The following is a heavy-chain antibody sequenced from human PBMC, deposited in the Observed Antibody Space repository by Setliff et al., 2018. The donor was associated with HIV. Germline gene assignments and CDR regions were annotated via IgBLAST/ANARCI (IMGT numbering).Heavy chain of an antibody. CDR1: GFTFSDYY. D-gene: IGHD3-22*01. J-gene: IGHJ3*02. CDR2: ISSSSSFT. CDR3: ARDLRWYDSGGSHDAFDI. Sequence: GGSLRLSCAASGFTFSDYYMSWIRQAPGKGLKWVSYISSSSSFTNYADSVKGRFTISRDNAKNSLYLQMNSLRAEDTAVYYCARDLRWYDSGGSHDAFDIWGQGTMVTVS. V-gene: IGHV3-11*05.